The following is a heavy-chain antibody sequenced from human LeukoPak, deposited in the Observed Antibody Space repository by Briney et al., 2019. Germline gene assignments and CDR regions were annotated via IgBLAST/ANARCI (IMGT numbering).Heavy chain of an antibody. Sequence: GGSLRLSCAASGFTFSSYEMNWVRQAPGKGLEWLSYISSSGSIVYYADSVKSRFTISRDNAKNSLYLQMNSLRAEDTAIYYCARRNFVSGSPSGDYWGQGTLVTVSS. V-gene: IGHV3-48*03. CDR1: GFTFSSYE. CDR3: ARRNFVSGSPSGDY. D-gene: IGHD3-10*01. CDR2: ISSSGSIV. J-gene: IGHJ4*02.